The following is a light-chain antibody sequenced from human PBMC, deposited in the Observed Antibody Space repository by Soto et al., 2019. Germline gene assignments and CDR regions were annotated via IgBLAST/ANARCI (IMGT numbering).Light chain of an antibody. V-gene: IGLV1-40*01. Sequence: QSVLTQPPSVSGAPGQRVTISCTGSSSNIGAGYDVHWYQQLPGTAPKLLIYGNSNRPSGVPDRFSGSKSGTSASLAITGLQAEDVADYYCQSYDSSLSAGVFGGGTKLTVL. J-gene: IGLJ3*02. CDR1: SSNIGAGYD. CDR3: QSYDSSLSAGV. CDR2: GNS.